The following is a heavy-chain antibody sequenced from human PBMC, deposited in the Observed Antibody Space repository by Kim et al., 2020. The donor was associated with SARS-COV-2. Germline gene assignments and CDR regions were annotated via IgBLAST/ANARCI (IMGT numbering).Heavy chain of an antibody. CDR3: TTDFNWNHYYYYGMDV. D-gene: IGHD1-20*01. J-gene: IGHJ6*02. CDR1: GFTFSNAW. CDR2: IKSKTDGGTT. Sequence: GGSLRLSCAASGFTFSNAWMSWVRQAPGKGLKWVGRIKSKTDGGTTDYAAPVKGRFTISRDDSKNTLYLQMNSLKTEDTAVYYCTTDFNWNHYYYYGMDVWGQGTTVTGSS. V-gene: IGHV3-15*01.